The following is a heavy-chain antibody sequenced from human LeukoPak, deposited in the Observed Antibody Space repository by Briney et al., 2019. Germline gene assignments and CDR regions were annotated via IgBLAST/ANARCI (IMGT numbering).Heavy chain of an antibody. CDR3: ARDGYYDSSGYYYYYYMDV. D-gene: IGHD3-22*01. V-gene: IGHV1-2*06. J-gene: IGHJ6*03. Sequence: GASVKVSCKASGYTFTGYYMHWVRQAPGQGLEWMGRINPNSGDTNYAQKFQGRVTMTRDTSISTAYMDLSRLRSEDTAVYYCARDGYYDSSGYYYYYYMDVWGKGTTVTVSS. CDR2: INPNSGDT. CDR1: GYTFTGYY.